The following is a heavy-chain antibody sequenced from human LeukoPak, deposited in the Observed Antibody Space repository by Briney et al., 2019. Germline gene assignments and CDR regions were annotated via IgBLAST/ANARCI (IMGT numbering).Heavy chain of an antibody. J-gene: IGHJ3*02. CDR2: ISSSSGYI. CDR1: GFTFSSYN. Sequence: GGSPRLSCAASGFTFSSYNMNWVRQAPGKGLEWVSSISSSSGYIYYADSVKGRFTISRDNAKNSLYLQMNSLRAEDTAVYYCARVDAFDIWGQGTMVTVSS. V-gene: IGHV3-21*01. CDR3: ARVDAFDI.